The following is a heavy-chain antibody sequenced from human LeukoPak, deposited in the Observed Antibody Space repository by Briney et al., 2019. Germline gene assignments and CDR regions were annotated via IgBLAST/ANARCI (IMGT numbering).Heavy chain of an antibody. CDR1: GGSISSSNW. V-gene: IGHV4-4*02. J-gene: IGHJ5*02. CDR3: ARSFRYRGYDYYFHP. D-gene: IGHD5-12*01. Sequence: SETLSLTCAVSGGSISSSNWWSWVRQPPGKGLEWIGEIYHSGSTNYNPSLKSRVNISLDKSKHQFSLELTSVTAADTAVYHCARSFRYRGYDYYFHPWGQGTLVTVSS. CDR2: IYHSGST.